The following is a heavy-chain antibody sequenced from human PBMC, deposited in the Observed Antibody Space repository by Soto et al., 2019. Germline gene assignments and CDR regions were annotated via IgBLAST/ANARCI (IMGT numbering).Heavy chain of an antibody. D-gene: IGHD1-1*01. Sequence: GESLKISCKGSGYSFTSYWIGWVRQMPGKGLEWMGIIYPGDSDTRYSPSFQGQVTISADKSISTAYLQWSSLKASDTAMYYCATGWNEDQYTNPGYYFDYWGQGTLVTVSS. CDR1: GYSFTSYW. CDR3: ATGWNEDQYTNPGYYFDY. V-gene: IGHV5-51*01. CDR2: IYPGDSDT. J-gene: IGHJ4*02.